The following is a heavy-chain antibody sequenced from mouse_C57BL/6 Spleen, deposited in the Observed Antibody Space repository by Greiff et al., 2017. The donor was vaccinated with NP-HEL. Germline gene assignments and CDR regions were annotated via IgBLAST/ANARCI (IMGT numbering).Heavy chain of an antibody. CDR3: ARIGGYDPYYFDY. D-gene: IGHD2-2*01. CDR1: GYTFTDYY. Sequence: QVQLKQSGAELVRPGASVKLSCKASGYTFTDYYINWVKQRPGQGLEWIARIYPGSGNTYYNEKFKGKATLTAEKSSSTAYMQLSSLTSEDSAVYFCARIGGYDPYYFDYWGQGTTLTVSS. CDR2: IYPGSGNT. V-gene: IGHV1-76*01. J-gene: IGHJ2*01.